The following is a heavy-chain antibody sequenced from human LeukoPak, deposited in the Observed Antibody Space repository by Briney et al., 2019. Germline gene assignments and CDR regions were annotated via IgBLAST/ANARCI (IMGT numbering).Heavy chain of an antibody. CDR1: GGSISSYY. Sequence: KTSETLSLTCTVSGGSISSYYWSWIRQPPGKGLEWIGYIYYSGSTNYNPSLKSRVTISVDTSKNQFSLKLSSVTAADTAVYYCAIERSGSYDYWGQGTLVTVSS. J-gene: IGHJ4*02. V-gene: IGHV4-59*01. D-gene: IGHD1-26*01. CDR2: IYYSGST. CDR3: AIERSGSYDY.